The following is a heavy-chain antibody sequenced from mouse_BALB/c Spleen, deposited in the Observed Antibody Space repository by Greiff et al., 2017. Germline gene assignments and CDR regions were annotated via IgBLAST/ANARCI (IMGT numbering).Heavy chain of an antibody. CDR3: ASLYYYGSSLDY. V-gene: IGHV1S81*02. CDR2: INPSNGRT. Sequence: QVQLKQPGAELVKPGASVKLSCKASGYTFTSYWMHWVKQRPGQGLEWIGEINPSNGRTNYNEKFKSKATLTVDKSSSTAYMQLSSLTSEDSAVYYCASLYYYGSSLDYWGQGTTLTVSS. J-gene: IGHJ2*01. CDR1: GYTFTSYW. D-gene: IGHD1-1*01.